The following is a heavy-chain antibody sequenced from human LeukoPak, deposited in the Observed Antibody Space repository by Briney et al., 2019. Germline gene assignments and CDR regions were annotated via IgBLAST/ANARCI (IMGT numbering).Heavy chain of an antibody. CDR1: GFTVITNN. V-gene: IGHV3-53*05. Sequence: GGSLRLSCAASGFTVITNNMTWVRQAPGKGLEWVSVLYSDGNTKYADSVKGRFTISRDNSKNTMYLQMNSLRAEDTAVYYCALYYYDSSGYPYFDYWGQGTLVTVSS. CDR3: ALYYYDSSGYPYFDY. CDR2: LYSDGNT. D-gene: IGHD3-22*01. J-gene: IGHJ4*02.